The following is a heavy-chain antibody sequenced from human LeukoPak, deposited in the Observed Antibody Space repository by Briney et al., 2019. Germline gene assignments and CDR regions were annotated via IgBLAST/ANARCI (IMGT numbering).Heavy chain of an antibody. CDR2: INPNSGGT. Sequence: WASVKVSCEASGYTFTGYYMHWVRQAPGQGLEWMGWINPNSGGTNYAQKFQGRVTMTRDTSISTAYMELSRLRSDDTAVYYCARDSRNHESYYYGSGSYYNKFDYWGQGTLVTVSS. D-gene: IGHD3-10*01. CDR1: GYTFTGYY. CDR3: ARDSRNHESYYYGSGSYYNKFDY. V-gene: IGHV1-2*02. J-gene: IGHJ4*02.